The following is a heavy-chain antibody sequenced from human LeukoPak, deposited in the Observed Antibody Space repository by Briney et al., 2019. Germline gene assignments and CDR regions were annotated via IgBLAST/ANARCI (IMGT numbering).Heavy chain of an antibody. Sequence: PGGSLRLSCAASGFTFSSYSMNWVRQAPGKGLEWVSYISSSSSTIYYADSVKGRFTISRDNAKNSLYLQMNRLRAEDTAVYCCAREGISSSSAETYDYWGQGTLVTVSS. J-gene: IGHJ4*02. V-gene: IGHV3-48*01. CDR2: ISSSSSTI. D-gene: IGHD6-6*01. CDR1: GFTFSSYS. CDR3: AREGISSSSAETYDY.